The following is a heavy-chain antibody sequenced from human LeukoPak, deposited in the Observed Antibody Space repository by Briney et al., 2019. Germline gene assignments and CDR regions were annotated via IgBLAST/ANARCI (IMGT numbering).Heavy chain of an antibody. CDR1: GYTFTSYD. CDR2: MNPNSGNT. Sequence: ASVKVSCKASGYTFTSYDINWVRQATGQGLEWMGWMNPNSGNTGYAQKFQGRVTMTRNTSISTAYMELSSLRSEDTAVYYCARERSVGAAGAFDIWGQGTMVTVSS. J-gene: IGHJ3*02. D-gene: IGHD2-15*01. CDR3: ARERSVGAAGAFDI. V-gene: IGHV1-8*01.